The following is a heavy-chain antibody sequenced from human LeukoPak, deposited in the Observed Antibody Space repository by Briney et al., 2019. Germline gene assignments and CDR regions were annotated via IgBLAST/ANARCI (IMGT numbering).Heavy chain of an antibody. CDR2: IYSGGST. D-gene: IGHD3-16*02. J-gene: IGHJ4*02. CDR3: ARAPGGGANVY. V-gene: IGHV3-53*01. Sequence: PGGSLRLSCAASGFTVSSNYMSWVRQAPGKGLEWVSVIYSGGSTYYADSVKGRFTISRDNSKNTLYLQMNSLRAEDTVVYYCARAPGGGANVYWGQGTLVTVSS. CDR1: GFTVSSNY.